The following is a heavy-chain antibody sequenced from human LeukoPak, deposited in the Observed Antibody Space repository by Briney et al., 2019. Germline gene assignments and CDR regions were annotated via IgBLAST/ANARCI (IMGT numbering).Heavy chain of an antibody. CDR2: IYHSGST. Sequence: SETMSPTCTVSGYSISSGYYWGWIRQPPGKGLEWIGSIYHSGSTYYNPSLKSRVTISVDTSKNQFSLKLSSVTAADTAVYYCARSPIVVVPAAILYFDYWGQGTLVTVSS. J-gene: IGHJ4*02. V-gene: IGHV4-38-2*02. CDR3: ARSPIVVVPAAILYFDY. D-gene: IGHD2-2*01. CDR1: GYSISSGYY.